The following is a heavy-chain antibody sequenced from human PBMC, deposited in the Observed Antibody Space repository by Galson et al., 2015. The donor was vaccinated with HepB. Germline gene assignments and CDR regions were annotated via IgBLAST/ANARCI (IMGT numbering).Heavy chain of an antibody. D-gene: IGHD7-27*01. Sequence: SVKVSCKASGYTFTGYYMHWVRQAPGQGLEWMGWINPNSGGTNYAQKLQGRVTMTRDTSITTAYMELSRLRSDDTAVYYCARGLQRITGATVDYWGQGTLVTVSS. CDR2: INPNSGGT. J-gene: IGHJ4*02. CDR3: ARGLQRITGATVDY. CDR1: GYTFTGYY. V-gene: IGHV1-2*02.